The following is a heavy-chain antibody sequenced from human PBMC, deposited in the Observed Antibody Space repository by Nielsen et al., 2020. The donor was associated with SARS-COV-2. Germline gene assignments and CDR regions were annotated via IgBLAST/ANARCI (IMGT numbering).Heavy chain of an antibody. J-gene: IGHJ4*02. V-gene: IGHV1-69*13. CDR2: IIPIFGTA. CDR3: ARENGRDEGKMGYGY. D-gene: IGHD5-24*01. Sequence: SVKVSCKASGGTFSSYAISWVRQAPGQGLEWMGGIIPIFGTANYAQKFQGRVTITADESTSTAYMELSSLRSEDTAVYYCARENGRDEGKMGYGYWGQGTLVTVSS. CDR1: GGTFSSYA.